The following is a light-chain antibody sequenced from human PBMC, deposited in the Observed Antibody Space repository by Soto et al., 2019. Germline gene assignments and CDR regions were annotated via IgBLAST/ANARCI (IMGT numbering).Light chain of an antibody. Sequence: EIVLTQSPATLSLSPGESATLSCRASQSVSRCLVWFQHKPGQAPRLVIHDASYRAADIPARFSGSGSETDFTLTIRSLQPEDFAVNYCQQCNTWPLTFGGGTKLEIK. V-gene: IGKV3-11*01. CDR3: QQCNTWPLT. CDR2: DAS. CDR1: QSVSRC. J-gene: IGKJ4*01.